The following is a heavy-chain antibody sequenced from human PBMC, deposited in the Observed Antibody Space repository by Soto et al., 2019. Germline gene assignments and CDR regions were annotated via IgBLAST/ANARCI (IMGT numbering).Heavy chain of an antibody. CDR3: ASSDSSGWYGSWFAP. D-gene: IGHD6-19*01. Sequence: PETRCHRYTGSGGFISTYYWSCSRHPPGKGLEWIGYIYYSGSTNYNPSLKSRVTISVDTSKNQFSLKLSSVTAADTAVYYCASSDSSGWYGSWFAPWGQGTPLIVS. V-gene: IGHV4-59*08. J-gene: IGHJ5*02. CDR1: GGFISTYY. CDR2: IYYSGST.